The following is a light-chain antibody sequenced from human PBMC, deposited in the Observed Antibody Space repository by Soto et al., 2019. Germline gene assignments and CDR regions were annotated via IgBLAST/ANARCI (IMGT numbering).Light chain of an antibody. J-gene: IGKJ1*01. CDR2: DAS. Sequence: DIQMTQSPATLSASVGDRVTITCRASQRVDRWLAWYQQKPGKAPNLLISDASTLESGVPSRFSGSGSVTEFTLAIASLQPDDFATYYFQQYKDYTYTFGQGTKV. V-gene: IGKV1-5*01. CDR3: QQYKDYTYT. CDR1: QRVDRW.